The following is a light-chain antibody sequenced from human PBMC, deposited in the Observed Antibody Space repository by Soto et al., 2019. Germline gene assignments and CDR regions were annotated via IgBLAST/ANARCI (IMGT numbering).Light chain of an antibody. CDR2: AAS. Sequence: DIQMTQSPSSLSESVGDRVTITCRASQSISTYLNWYQQKPGKAPKLLIYAASSLQSGVPSRFSGSGSGTDFTLTISSLQPEDFATYYCQQSYSIPYTFGQGTNLDIK. CDR1: QSISTY. V-gene: IGKV1-39*01. J-gene: IGKJ2*01. CDR3: QQSYSIPYT.